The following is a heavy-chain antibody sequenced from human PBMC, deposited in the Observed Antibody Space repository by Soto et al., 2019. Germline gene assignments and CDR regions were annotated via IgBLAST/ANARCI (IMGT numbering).Heavy chain of an antibody. V-gene: IGHV4-4*02. CDR3: ARVRQGCSANNCYFDP. Sequence: ETLSLTCTLSGGSVRAPDWWNWVRQSPDKGLEWIAEVHISGHSNYNPSLRSRVSVSIDSSKNQFYLNLNSVTAADTAIYYCARVRQGCSANNCYFDPWGQGTQVTVSS. D-gene: IGHD1-1*01. CDR1: GGSVRAPDW. J-gene: IGHJ5*01. CDR2: VHISGHS.